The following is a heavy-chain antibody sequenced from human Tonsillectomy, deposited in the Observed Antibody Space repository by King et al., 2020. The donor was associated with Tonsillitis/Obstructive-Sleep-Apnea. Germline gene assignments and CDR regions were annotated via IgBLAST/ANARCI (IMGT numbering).Heavy chain of an antibody. CDR3: ARYSGGTYYDFWSGNMDV. V-gene: IGHV4-59*01. Sequence: QLQESGPGLVKPSETLSLTCTVSGGSISSYYWSWIRQPPGKGLEWIGYIYYSGSTNYNPSLKSRVTISVDTSKNQFSLKLSSVTAADTAVYYCARYSGGTYYDFWSGNMDVWGKGTTVTVSP. CDR1: GGSISSYY. D-gene: IGHD3-3*01. J-gene: IGHJ6*04. CDR2: IYYSGST.